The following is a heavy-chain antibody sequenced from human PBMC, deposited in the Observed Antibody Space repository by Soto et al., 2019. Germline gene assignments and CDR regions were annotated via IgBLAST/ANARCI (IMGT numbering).Heavy chain of an antibody. CDR3: ARAPFPSIAAAANWFDP. Sequence: TGGSLRLSCAASGFTFSRYSMNWVRQAPGKWLGWVSSISSSSSYIYYADSVKGRFTISRDNAKTSLYLQMNSLRAEDTAVYYCARAPFPSIAAAANWFDPWGQGTLVTVSS. V-gene: IGHV3-21*01. CDR2: ISSSSSYI. D-gene: IGHD6-13*01. CDR1: GFTFSRYS. J-gene: IGHJ5*02.